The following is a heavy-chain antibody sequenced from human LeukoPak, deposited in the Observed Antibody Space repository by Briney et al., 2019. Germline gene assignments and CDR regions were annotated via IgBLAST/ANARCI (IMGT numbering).Heavy chain of an antibody. V-gene: IGHV1-18*01. D-gene: IGHD1-26*01. CDR3: AREFNGDGGSYQRMYYYYGMDV. CDR1: GYTFTSYG. J-gene: IGHJ6*02. Sequence: GASVKVSCKASGYTFTSYGISWVRQAPGQGLEWMGWISAYNGNTNYAQKLQGRVTMTTDTSTSTAYMELRSLRSDDTAVYYCAREFNGDGGSYQRMYYYYGMDVWGQGTTVTVSS. CDR2: ISAYNGNT.